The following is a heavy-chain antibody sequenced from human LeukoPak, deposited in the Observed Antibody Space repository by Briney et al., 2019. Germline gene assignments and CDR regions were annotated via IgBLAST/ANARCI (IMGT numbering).Heavy chain of an antibody. CDR1: GGSISSYY. Sequence: SETLSLTCTVSGGSISSYYWSWIRQPPGKGLEWNGYIYYSGSTNYNPSLKSRVTISVDTSKNQFSLKLSSVTAADTAVYYCARDRGRGASRNFDYWGQGTLVTVSS. CDR3: ARDRGRGASRNFDY. D-gene: IGHD6-13*01. J-gene: IGHJ4*02. V-gene: IGHV4-59*01. CDR2: IYYSGST.